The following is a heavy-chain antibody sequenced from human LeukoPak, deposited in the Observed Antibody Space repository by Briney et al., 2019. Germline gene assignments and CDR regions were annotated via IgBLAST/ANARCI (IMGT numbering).Heavy chain of an antibody. J-gene: IGHJ4*02. CDR2: ISYDGSNK. CDR1: GFTFSSYA. Sequence: HPGRSLRLSCAASGFTFSSYAMHWVRQAPGKGLEWVAVISYDGSNKYYADSVKGRFTISRDNSKNTLYLQMNSLRAEDTAVYYCARDGVGYCSSTSCYTTLGYSDYWGQGTLVTVSS. CDR3: ARDGVGYCSSTSCYTTLGYSDY. D-gene: IGHD2-2*02. V-gene: IGHV3-30-3*01.